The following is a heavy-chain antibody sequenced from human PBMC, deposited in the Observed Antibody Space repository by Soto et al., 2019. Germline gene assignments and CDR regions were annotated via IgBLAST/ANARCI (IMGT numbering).Heavy chain of an antibody. V-gene: IGHV1-24*01. Sequence: ASVKVSCKISGHTLTELSIHWVRQAPGKGLEWMGGFDPEGGEAIYAQKFQGRVTMTEDTSTDTAYMELSSLRSEDTAVYYCATVLLTTTWFDPWGQGTLVTVSS. D-gene: IGHD3-10*01. J-gene: IGHJ5*02. CDR1: GHTLTELS. CDR2: FDPEGGEA. CDR3: ATVLLTTTWFDP.